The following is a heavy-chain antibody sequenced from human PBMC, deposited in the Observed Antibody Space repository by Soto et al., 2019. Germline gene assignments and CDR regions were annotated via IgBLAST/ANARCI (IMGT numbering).Heavy chain of an antibody. D-gene: IGHD2-15*01. J-gene: IGHJ6*04. CDR2: INPNSGGT. Sequence: GASVKVSCNASGYTFTGYYMHWVRQAPGQGLEWMGWINPNSGGTNYAQKFQGWVTMTRDTSISTAYMELSRLRSDDTAVYYCAREGSPDSMWYGMDVWGEGSTVTVCS. V-gene: IGHV1-2*04. CDR3: AREGSPDSMWYGMDV. CDR1: GYTFTGYY.